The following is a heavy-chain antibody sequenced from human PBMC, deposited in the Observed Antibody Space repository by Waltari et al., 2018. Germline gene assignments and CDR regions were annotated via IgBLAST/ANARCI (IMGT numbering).Heavy chain of an antibody. CDR1: GYTCTKYD. Sequence: QVQLVQSGGEVKKPGASVKVYCKASGYTCTKYDISWVRQAPGQGLEWMGWISGYNGNTNYAQKFQGRVTLTTDTSTTTAYMELRSLRSDDAAVYYCARNSFTGYEDSWGQGTLVTVSS. J-gene: IGHJ4*02. V-gene: IGHV1-18*01. CDR2: ISGYNGNT. D-gene: IGHD5-12*01. CDR3: ARNSFTGYEDS.